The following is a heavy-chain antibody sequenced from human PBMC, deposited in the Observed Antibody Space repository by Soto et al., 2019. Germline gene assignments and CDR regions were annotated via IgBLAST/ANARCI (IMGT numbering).Heavy chain of an antibody. CDR2: IYHSGST. Sequence: SETLSLTCAVSGGSISSGGYSWSRIRQPPGKGLEWIGYIYHSGSTYYNPSLKSRVTISVDRSKNSLYLQMNSLRAEDTAVYYCAKYGSPEVDSEDYYFDYWGQGTLVTVSS. J-gene: IGHJ4*02. CDR3: AKYGSPEVDSEDYYFDY. CDR1: GGSISSGGYS. D-gene: IGHD5-12*01. V-gene: IGHV4-30-2*01.